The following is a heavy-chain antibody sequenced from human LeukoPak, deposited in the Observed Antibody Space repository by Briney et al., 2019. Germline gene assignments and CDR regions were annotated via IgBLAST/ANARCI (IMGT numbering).Heavy chain of an antibody. CDR2: IIPIFGTA. CDR3: AKSGDSTGFWDFDY. D-gene: IGHD3-22*01. J-gene: IGHJ4*02. V-gene: IGHV1-69*13. Sequence: SVKVSCKASGGTFSSYAISWVRQAPGQGLEWMGGIIPIFGTANYAQKFQGRVTITADESTSTAYMELSSLRSEDTAVYYCAKSGDSTGFWDFDYWGQGTLVTVSS. CDR1: GGTFSSYA.